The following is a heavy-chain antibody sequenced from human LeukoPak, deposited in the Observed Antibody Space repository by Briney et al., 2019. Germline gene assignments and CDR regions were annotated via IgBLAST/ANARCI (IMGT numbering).Heavy chain of an antibody. CDR3: AGDRRTSGWYAS. CDR1: GFTVSGTY. Sequence: PGGSLRLSCVVSGFTVSGTYISWFRQTPGKGLDWVSVIFTTGTTYYADSVKGRFTLSRDNVENTVHLQMSSLTAEDTALYYCAGDRRTSGWYASWGQGTLVTVSS. D-gene: IGHD6-19*01. J-gene: IGHJ5*02. V-gene: IGHV3-53*01. CDR2: IFTTGTT.